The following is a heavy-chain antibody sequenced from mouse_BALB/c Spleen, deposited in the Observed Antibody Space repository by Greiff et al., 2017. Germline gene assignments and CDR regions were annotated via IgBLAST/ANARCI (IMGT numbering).Heavy chain of an antibody. D-gene: IGHD2-12*01. CDR2: IRLKSNNYAT. J-gene: IGHJ3*01. CDR1: GFTFSNYW. Sequence: VQLKQSGGGLVQPGGSMKLSCVASGFTFSNYWMNWVRQSPEKGLEWVAEIRLKSNNYATHYAESVKGRFTISRDDSKSSVYLQMNNLRAEDTGIYYCTLSYDSWFAYWGQGTLVTVSA. CDR3: TLSYDSWFAY. V-gene: IGHV6-6*02.